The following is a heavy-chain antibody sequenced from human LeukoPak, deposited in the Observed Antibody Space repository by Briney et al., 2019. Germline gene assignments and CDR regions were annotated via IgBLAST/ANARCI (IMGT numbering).Heavy chain of an antibody. J-gene: IGHJ4*02. CDR1: GGSFSGYC. V-gene: IGHV4-34*01. CDR3: ARSAIDGSGVRDY. Sequence: PSETLSLTCAVYGGSFSGYCWSWIRQPPGKGLEWIGEINHSGSTNYNPSLKSRVTISVDTSKNQFSLKLSSVTAADTAVYYCARSAIDGSGVRDYWGQGTLVTVSS. D-gene: IGHD3-10*01. CDR2: INHSGST.